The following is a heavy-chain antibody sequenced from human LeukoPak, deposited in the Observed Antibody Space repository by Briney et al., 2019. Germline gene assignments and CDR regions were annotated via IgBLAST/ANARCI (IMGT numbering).Heavy chain of an antibody. CDR1: GFTFSSHW. Sequence: TGGSLRLSCAASGFTFSSHWMNWVRQAPGKGLEWVANIKQDGSEKYYVDSVKGRFTISRDNAKNSLYLQVNILRAEDTAVYYCARDLYDSSGYYNYWGQGTLVTVSS. CDR3: ARDLYDSSGYYNY. D-gene: IGHD3-22*01. CDR2: IKQDGSEK. J-gene: IGHJ4*02. V-gene: IGHV3-7*03.